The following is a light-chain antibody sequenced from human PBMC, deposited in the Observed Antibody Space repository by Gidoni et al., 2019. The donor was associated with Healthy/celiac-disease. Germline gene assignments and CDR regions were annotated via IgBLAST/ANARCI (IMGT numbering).Light chain of an antibody. V-gene: IGLV1-40*01. CDR3: QSYDSSLSGSV. CDR2: GNS. CDR1: SPNIGAGND. J-gene: IGLJ3*02. Sequence: QSVLTQPPSVSGAPGQRVTISCTGSSPNIGAGNDVHWYQQFPGTAPKVLIYGNSNRPSGVPDRFSGSKSGTSASLAITGLQAEDEADYYCQSYDSSLSGSVFGGGTKLTVL.